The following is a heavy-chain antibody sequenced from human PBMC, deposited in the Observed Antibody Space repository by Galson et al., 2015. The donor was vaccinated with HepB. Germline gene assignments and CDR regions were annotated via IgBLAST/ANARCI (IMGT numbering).Heavy chain of an antibody. CDR2: ISGSGGST. V-gene: IGHV3-23*01. CDR3: AKRSGFGELLLTYFDY. J-gene: IGHJ4*02. CDR1: GFTFSSYA. Sequence: SLRLSCAASGFTFSSYAMSWVRQAPGKGLEWVSAISGSGGSTYYADSVKGRFTISRDNSKNTLYLQMNSLRAEDTAVYYCAKRSGFGELLLTYFDYWGQGTLVTVSS. D-gene: IGHD3-10*01.